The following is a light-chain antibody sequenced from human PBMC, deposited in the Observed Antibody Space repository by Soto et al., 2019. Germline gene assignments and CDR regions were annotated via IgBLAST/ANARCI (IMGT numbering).Light chain of an antibody. CDR1: QGISNY. J-gene: IGKJ1*01. CDR3: QKYNSWPRT. CDR2: AAS. V-gene: IGKV1-27*01. Sequence: DIQMTQSPASLSVSAGDRVTITCRASQGISNYLAWYQQKPGKVPRLLIYAASTLQSGIPSRFSGSGSGTEFTLTISSLQSEDVAVYYCQKYNSWPRTFGQGTKVDIK.